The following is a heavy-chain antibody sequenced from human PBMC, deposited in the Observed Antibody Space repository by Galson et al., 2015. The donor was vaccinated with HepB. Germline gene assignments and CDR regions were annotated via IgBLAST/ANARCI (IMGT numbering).Heavy chain of an antibody. Sequence: SVKVSCKASGGTFSSYTISWVRQAPGQGLEWMGRIFPILGIANYAQKFQGRVTITADKSTSTAYMELSSLRSEDTAVYYCARDGIAAAAPDYWGQGTLVTVSS. CDR1: GGTFSSYT. CDR3: ARDGIAAAAPDY. V-gene: IGHV1-69*04. J-gene: IGHJ4*02. D-gene: IGHD6-13*01. CDR2: IFPILGIA.